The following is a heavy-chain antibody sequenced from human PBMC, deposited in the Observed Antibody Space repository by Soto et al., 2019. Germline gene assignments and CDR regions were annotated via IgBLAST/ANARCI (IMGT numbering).Heavy chain of an antibody. CDR2: IYYSGST. D-gene: IGHD6-19*01. Sequence: SETLSLTCTVSGGSISSYYWSWIRQPPGKGLEWIGYIYYSGSTNYNPSLKSRVTISVDTSKNQFSLKLSSVTAADTAVYYCARHDSYSSGEFWGQGTLVTVSS. V-gene: IGHV4-59*01. CDR3: ARHDSYSSGEF. CDR1: GGSISSYY. J-gene: IGHJ4*02.